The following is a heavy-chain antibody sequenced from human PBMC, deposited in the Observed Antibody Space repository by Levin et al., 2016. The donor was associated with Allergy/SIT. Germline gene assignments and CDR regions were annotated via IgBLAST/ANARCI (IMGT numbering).Heavy chain of an antibody. CDR3: ARSRKWLRPDGAFDI. V-gene: IGHV1-18*01. J-gene: IGHJ3*02. Sequence: WVRQAPGQGLEWMGWISAYNGNTNYAQKLQGRVTMTTDTSTSTAYMELRSLRSDDTAVYYCARSRKWLRPDGAFDIWGQGTMVTVSS. D-gene: IGHD5-12*01. CDR2: ISAYNGNT.